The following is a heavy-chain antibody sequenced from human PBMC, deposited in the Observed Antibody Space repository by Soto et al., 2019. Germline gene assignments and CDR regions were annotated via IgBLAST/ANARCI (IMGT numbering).Heavy chain of an antibody. Sequence: PGGSLRLSCAASGFTFSSYGMHWVRQAPGKGLEWVAVIWYGGSNKYYADSVKGRFTISRDNSKNTLYLQMNSLRAEDTAVYYCARDGQYSSSYGMDVWGQGTTVTVSS. CDR2: IWYGGSNK. V-gene: IGHV3-33*01. CDR1: GFTFSSYG. D-gene: IGHD6-6*01. CDR3: ARDGQYSSSYGMDV. J-gene: IGHJ6*02.